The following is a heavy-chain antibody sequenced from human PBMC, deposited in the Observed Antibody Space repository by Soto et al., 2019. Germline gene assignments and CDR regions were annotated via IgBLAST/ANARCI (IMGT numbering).Heavy chain of an antibody. Sequence: EVQLVESGGGWVQPGGSLKLSCAASGFTFSGSVIHWVRQASGQGLEWVGRIRTKANSYATAYGESVKGRFSVPRDDSKNRAYLQRDSWKTEDTAVYYCTRTGGYIGSYQKFDQWGQGTLVTVSS. CDR2: IRTKANSYAT. CDR1: GFTFSGSV. CDR3: TRTGGYIGSYQKFDQ. D-gene: IGHD1-26*01. J-gene: IGHJ4*02. V-gene: IGHV3-73*02.